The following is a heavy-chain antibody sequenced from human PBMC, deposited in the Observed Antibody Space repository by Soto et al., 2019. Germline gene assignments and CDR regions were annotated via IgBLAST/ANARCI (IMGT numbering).Heavy chain of an antibody. V-gene: IGHV3-53*01. D-gene: IGHD6-6*01. CDR3: ARDSEYSSSSDGVYYYYGMDV. CDR2: IYSGGST. CDR1: GFTVSSNY. J-gene: IGHJ6*02. Sequence: GGSLRLSCAASGFTVSSNYMSWVRQAPGKGLEWVSVIYSGGSTYYADSVKGRFTISRDNSKNTLYLQMNSLRAEDTAVYYCARDSEYSSSSDGVYYYYGMDVWGQGTTVTVSS.